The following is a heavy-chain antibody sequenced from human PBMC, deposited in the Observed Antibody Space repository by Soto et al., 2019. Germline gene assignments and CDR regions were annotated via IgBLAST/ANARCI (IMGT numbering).Heavy chain of an antibody. Sequence: PSETLSLTCAVYGGSFSGHYWSWIRQPPGKGLEWIGEINHSGSTNYNPSLKSRVTISVDTSKNQFSLKLSSVTAADTAVYYCANTSSGLSGVQHWGQGTLVTVSS. CDR1: GGSFSGHY. CDR3: ANTSSGLSGVQH. D-gene: IGHD2-8*01. J-gene: IGHJ1*01. CDR2: INHSGST. V-gene: IGHV4-34*01.